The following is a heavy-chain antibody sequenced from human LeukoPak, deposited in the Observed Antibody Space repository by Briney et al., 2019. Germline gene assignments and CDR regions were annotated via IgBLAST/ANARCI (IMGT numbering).Heavy chain of an antibody. CDR2: ISSSSSTI. CDR3: ARDEAYYDFWSRYYRGGAFDI. D-gene: IGHD3-3*01. V-gene: IGHV3-48*01. CDR1: GFTFSSYS. Sequence: GGSLRLSCAASGFTFSSYSMNWVRLAPGKGLEWVSYISSSSSTIYYADSVKGRFTISRDNAKNSLYLQMNSLRAEDTAVYYCARDEAYYDFWSRYYRGGAFDIWGQGTMVTVSS. J-gene: IGHJ3*02.